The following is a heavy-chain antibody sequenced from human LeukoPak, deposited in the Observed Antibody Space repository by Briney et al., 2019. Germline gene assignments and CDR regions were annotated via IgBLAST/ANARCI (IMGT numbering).Heavy chain of an antibody. D-gene: IGHD6-6*01. V-gene: IGHV3-53*01. Sequence: PGGSLRLSCAASGFTVSSKYMSWVRQAPGKGLEWVSVIYSGGSTYYADSVKGRFTISRDNSKNTLYLQMNSLRAEDTAVYYCARDDSSSGGSDYWGQGTLVTVSS. CDR2: IYSGGST. CDR1: GFTVSSKY. CDR3: ARDDSSSGGSDY. J-gene: IGHJ4*02.